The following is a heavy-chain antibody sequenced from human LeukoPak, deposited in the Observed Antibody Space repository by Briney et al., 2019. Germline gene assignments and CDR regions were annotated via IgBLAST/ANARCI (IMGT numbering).Heavy chain of an antibody. CDR2: IYYSGST. J-gene: IGHJ3*02. Sequence: SETLSLTCTASAGSISSSSNYWGWIRQPPGKGLEWIGSIYYSGSTYYNPSLKSRVTISVDTSKNQFSLKLSSVTAADTAVYYCARRGSSGSYSEGAFDIWGPGTMVTVSS. CDR3: ARRGSSGSYSEGAFDI. V-gene: IGHV4-39*01. D-gene: IGHD1-26*01. CDR1: AGSISSSSNY.